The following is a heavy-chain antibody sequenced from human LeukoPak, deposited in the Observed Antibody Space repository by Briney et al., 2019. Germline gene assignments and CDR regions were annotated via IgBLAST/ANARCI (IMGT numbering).Heavy chain of an antibody. Sequence: SETLSLTCTVSGGSISSYYWSWIRQPAGKGLEWIGRIYTSGSTNYNPSLKSRVIMSIDTSKNHFSLKLSSVTAADTAVYYCARFASVGYSSGWAFDYWGQGTLVTVSS. V-gene: IGHV4-4*07. J-gene: IGHJ4*02. CDR1: GGSISSYY. CDR3: ARFASVGYSSGWAFDY. D-gene: IGHD6-19*01. CDR2: IYTSGST.